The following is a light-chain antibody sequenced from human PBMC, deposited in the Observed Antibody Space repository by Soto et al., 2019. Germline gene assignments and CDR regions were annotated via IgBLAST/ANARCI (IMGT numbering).Light chain of an antibody. CDR3: QQYNNGVT. CDR1: QSVSSN. J-gene: IGKJ1*01. Sequence: EIVMTRSPATLSVSPGERATLSCRASQSVSSNLAWYQQKPGQAPRLLIYGASTRATGIPARFSGSGSGTEFTLTISSLQSEDFAVYYCQQYNNGVTFGQGTKVEIK. CDR2: GAS. V-gene: IGKV3-15*01.